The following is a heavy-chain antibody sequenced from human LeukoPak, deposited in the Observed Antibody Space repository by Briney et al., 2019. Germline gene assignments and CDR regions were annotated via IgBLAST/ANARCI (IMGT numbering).Heavy chain of an antibody. V-gene: IGHV4-34*01. J-gene: IGHJ4*02. CDR1: GGSFSGYY. CDR2: INHSGST. D-gene: IGHD4-17*01. CDR3: ARGDYGDYIDY. Sequence: SETLSLTCAVYGGSFSGYYWSWIRQPPGRGREWIGEINHSGSTNYNPSLKSRVTISVDTSKNQFSLKLSSMTAADTAVYYCARGDYGDYIDYWGQGTLVTVSS.